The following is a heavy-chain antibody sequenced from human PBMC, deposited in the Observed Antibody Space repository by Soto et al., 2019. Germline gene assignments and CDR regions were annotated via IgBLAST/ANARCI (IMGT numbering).Heavy chain of an antibody. J-gene: IGHJ4*02. V-gene: IGHV2-5*02. CDR1: GFSLSTSGVG. Sequence: SGPTLVKPTQTLTLTCTFSGFSLSTSGVGVGWIRQPPGKALEWLALIYWDDDKRYSPSLKSRLTITKDTSKNQVVLTMTNMDPVDTATYYCAHYKHYYGSGSYPKRSFDYWGQGTLVTVSS. CDR2: IYWDDDK. CDR3: AHYKHYYGSGSYPKRSFDY. D-gene: IGHD3-10*01.